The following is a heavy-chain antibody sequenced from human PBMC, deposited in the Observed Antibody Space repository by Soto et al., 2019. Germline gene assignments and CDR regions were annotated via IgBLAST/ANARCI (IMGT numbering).Heavy chain of an antibody. D-gene: IGHD3-16*02. CDR3: AKRLDDYIWGSYRYGWFDP. Sequence: GGSLRLSCAASGFTFSSYAMSWVRQAPGKGLEWVSAISGSGGSTYYADSVKGRFTISRDNSKNTLYLQMNSLRAEGTAVYYCAKRLDDYIWGSYRYGWFDPWGQGTLVTVSS. J-gene: IGHJ5*02. V-gene: IGHV3-23*01. CDR2: ISGSGGST. CDR1: GFTFSSYA.